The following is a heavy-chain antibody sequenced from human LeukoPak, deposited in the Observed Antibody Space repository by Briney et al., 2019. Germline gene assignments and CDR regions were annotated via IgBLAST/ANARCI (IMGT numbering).Heavy chain of an antibody. Sequence: TASETLSLTCTVSGGSISSGGYYWSWIRQHPGKGLEWIGYIHYSGSTYYNPSLKSRVTISVDTSKNQFSLKLSSVTAADTAVYYCARQFEDSYYYYYGMDVWGQGTTVTVSS. CDR3: ARQFEDSYYYYYGMDV. V-gene: IGHV4-31*03. CDR2: IHYSGST. CDR1: GGSISSGGYY. J-gene: IGHJ6*02. D-gene: IGHD3-10*01.